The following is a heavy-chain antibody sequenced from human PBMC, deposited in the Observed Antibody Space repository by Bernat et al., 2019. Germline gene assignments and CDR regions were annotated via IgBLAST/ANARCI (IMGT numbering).Heavy chain of an antibody. J-gene: IGHJ4*02. CDR2: IYGDDDD. CDR1: GFSLTTTEVG. CDR3: AGLTGYYSRFDY. D-gene: IGHD3-9*01. V-gene: IGHV2-5*02. Sequence: QITLKESGPTLVKPTQTLTLTCTFSGFSLTTTEVGVGWIRQPPRGALEWLAIIYGDDDDRYSPSLRTRLTVTRDTSKNQVVLTMTNMDPVDTATYYCAGLTGYYSRFDYWGQGALVTVSS.